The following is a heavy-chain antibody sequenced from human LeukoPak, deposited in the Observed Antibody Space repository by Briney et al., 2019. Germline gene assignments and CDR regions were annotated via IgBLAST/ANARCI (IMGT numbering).Heavy chain of an antibody. J-gene: IGHJ6*03. CDR3: ARAYYYGSGSYYNPYYYYYYYMDV. V-gene: IGHV1-18*01. Sequence: GASVKVSCKASGYTFTSYGISWVRQAPGQGLEWMGWISAYNGNTNYAQKFQGRVTMTTDTSTSTAYMELRSLRSDDTAVCYCARAYYYGSGSYYNPYYYYYYYMDVWGKGTTVTVSS. CDR1: GYTFTSYG. CDR2: ISAYNGNT. D-gene: IGHD3-10*01.